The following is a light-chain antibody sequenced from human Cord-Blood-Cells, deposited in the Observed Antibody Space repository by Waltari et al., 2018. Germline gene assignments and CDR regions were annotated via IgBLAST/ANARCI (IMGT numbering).Light chain of an antibody. Sequence: EIVWPHPPATLSVSQGSGATLSCRASQSVSSNLAWYQQKPGQAPRLLIYGASTRATGIPARFSGSGSGTEFTLTISSLQSEDFAVYYCQQYNNWPPTFGQGTKLEIK. CDR3: QQYNNWPPT. J-gene: IGKJ2*01. V-gene: IGKV3-15*01. CDR1: QSVSSN. CDR2: GAS.